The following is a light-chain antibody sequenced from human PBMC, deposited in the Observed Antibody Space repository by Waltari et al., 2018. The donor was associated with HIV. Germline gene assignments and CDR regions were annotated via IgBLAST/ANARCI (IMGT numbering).Light chain of an antibody. Sequence: QSALTQPASVSGSPGQSITISCTGTSSDVGGYNYVSWYQQHPGKAPKLMSYGVRNRPSRVSNRFSSSKSGNTASLTISGLQAEDEADYYCSSYTNINTRWVFGGGTKLTVL. CDR3: SSYTNINTRWV. CDR2: GVR. J-gene: IGLJ3*02. CDR1: SSDVGGYNY. V-gene: IGLV2-14*03.